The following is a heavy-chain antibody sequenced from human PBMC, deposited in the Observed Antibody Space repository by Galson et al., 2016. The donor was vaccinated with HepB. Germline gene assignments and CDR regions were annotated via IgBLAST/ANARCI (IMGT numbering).Heavy chain of an antibody. V-gene: IGHV3-30-3*01. J-gene: IGHJ4*02. Sequence: SLRLSCAASGFTFSTSAVHWVRQAPGKGLEWVAVISSDGSNQFYADSVTGRFTISRDNSKDTLYLQMNSLRAEDTAVYYCAKDGGYTYALGYWGRGTLVTGAS. CDR2: ISSDGSNQ. D-gene: IGHD5-18*01. CDR3: AKDGGYTYALGY. CDR1: GFTFSTSA.